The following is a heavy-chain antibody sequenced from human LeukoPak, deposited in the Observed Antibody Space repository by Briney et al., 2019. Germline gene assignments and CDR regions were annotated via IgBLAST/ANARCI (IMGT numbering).Heavy chain of an antibody. D-gene: IGHD1-26*01. V-gene: IGHV3-64*01. CDR1: GFTFSNYA. Sequence: PGGSLRLSCAASGFTFSNYAMHWVRQAPGKGLEYLSTISTNGGTTHYANSVKGRFTISRDNSKNTLYLQMGSLRSDDTAVYYCARESKVLIVGAIKRAFDIWGQGTMVTVSS. J-gene: IGHJ3*02. CDR3: ARESKVLIVGAIKRAFDI. CDR2: ISTNGGTT.